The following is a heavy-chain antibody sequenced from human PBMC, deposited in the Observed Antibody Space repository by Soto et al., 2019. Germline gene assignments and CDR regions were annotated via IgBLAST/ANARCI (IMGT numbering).Heavy chain of an antibody. V-gene: IGHV5-51*01. CDR2: IYPGDSDT. CDR3: ARHSITMVRGVIIKGRMDV. J-gene: IGHJ6*02. CDR1: GYSFTSYW. Sequence: GESLEISCNGSGYSFTSYWICWVRQMPGKGLEWMGIIYPGDSDTRYSPSFQGQVTISADKSISTAYLQWSSLKASDTAMYYCARHSITMVRGVIIKGRMDVWGQGTTVTVSS. D-gene: IGHD3-10*01.